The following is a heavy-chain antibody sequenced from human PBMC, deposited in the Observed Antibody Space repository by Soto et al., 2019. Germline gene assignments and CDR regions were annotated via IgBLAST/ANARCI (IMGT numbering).Heavy chain of an antibody. CDR3: AREXNYYDSSGYYYVSGFDY. J-gene: IGHJ4*02. V-gene: IGHV1-69*13. CDR1: GGTFSSYA. Sequence: SVKVSCKASGGTFSSYAISWVRQAPGQGLEWMGGIIPIFGTANYAQKFQGRVTITADESTSTAYMELSSLRSEDTAVYYCAREXNYYDSSGYYYVSGFDYWGQGTPVTVSS. D-gene: IGHD3-22*01. CDR2: IIPIFGTA.